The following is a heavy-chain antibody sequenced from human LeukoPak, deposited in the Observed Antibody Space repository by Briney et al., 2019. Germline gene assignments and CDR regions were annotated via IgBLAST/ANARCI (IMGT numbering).Heavy chain of an antibody. D-gene: IGHD6-6*01. J-gene: IGHJ6*03. V-gene: IGHV4-38-2*02. CDR1: GYSISSGYY. CDR2: IYDSGST. CDR3: ARVDRSSGGYYYYFDV. Sequence: SETLSLTCTVSGYSISSGYYWGWIRPPPGKGLEWIGIIYDSGSTYYNASLKSRVTISVDTSKNQFSLKLSSVTAADTAVYYCARVDRSSGGYYYYFDVWGKGTTVTVSS.